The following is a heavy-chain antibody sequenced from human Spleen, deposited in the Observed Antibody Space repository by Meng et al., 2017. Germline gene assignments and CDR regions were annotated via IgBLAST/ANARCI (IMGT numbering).Heavy chain of an antibody. CDR1: GASFSDYS. CDR3: ARGLGT. D-gene: IGHD3-10*01. Sequence: QVQLQQWGAGLLKPSETLSLTCAVYGASFSDYSWNWVRQPPGKGLEWIGEINHGGSTKYNPSLKSRVTISIDSSKGQFPLKLTSVTAADTAVYYCARGLGTWGQGTLVTVSS. J-gene: IGHJ5*02. CDR2: INHGGST. V-gene: IGHV4-34*01.